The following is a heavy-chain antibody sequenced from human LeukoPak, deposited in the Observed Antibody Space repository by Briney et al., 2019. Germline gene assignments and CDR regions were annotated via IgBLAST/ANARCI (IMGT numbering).Heavy chain of an antibody. CDR3: ANDDYGGIYRKSGY. CDR1: GGSISSSSYY. CDR2: IYYSGST. V-gene: IGHV4-39*01. J-gene: IGHJ4*02. D-gene: IGHD4-23*01. Sequence: SETLSLTCTVSGGSISSSSYYWGWIRQPPGKGLEWIGSIYYSGSTYYNPSLKSRVTISVDTSKNQFSLKLSSVTAADTAVYYCANDDYGGIYRKSGYWGQGTLVTVSS.